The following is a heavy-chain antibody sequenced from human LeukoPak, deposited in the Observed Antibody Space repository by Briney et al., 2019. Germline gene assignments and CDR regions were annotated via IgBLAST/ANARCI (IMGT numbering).Heavy chain of an antibody. CDR1: GYSISSGYY. D-gene: IGHD3-22*01. Sequence: PSETLSLTCAVSGYSISSGYYWGWIRQPPGKGLEWIGSIYHSGSTYYNPSLKSRVTISVDTSKNQFSLKLSSVTAADTAVYYCARHRITIIVVVTGFDPWGQGTLVTVSS. V-gene: IGHV4-38-2*01. CDR2: IYHSGST. J-gene: IGHJ5*02. CDR3: ARHRITIIVVVTGFDP.